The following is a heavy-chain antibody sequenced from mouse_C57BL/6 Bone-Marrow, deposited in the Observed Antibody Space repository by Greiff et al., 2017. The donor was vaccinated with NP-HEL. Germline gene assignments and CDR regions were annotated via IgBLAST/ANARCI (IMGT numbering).Heavy chain of an antibody. Sequence: EVKLQESGGGLVQPGGSLKLSCAASGFTFSDYYMYWVRQTPEKRLEWVAYISNGGGSTYSPDTVKGRFTISRDNAKNTLYLQMSRRKSEDTAMYYCARQGPHYYAMDYWGQGTSVTVSS. CDR2: ISNGGGST. J-gene: IGHJ4*01. CDR1: GFTFSDYY. V-gene: IGHV5-12*01. CDR3: ARQGPHYYAMDY. D-gene: IGHD3-3*01.